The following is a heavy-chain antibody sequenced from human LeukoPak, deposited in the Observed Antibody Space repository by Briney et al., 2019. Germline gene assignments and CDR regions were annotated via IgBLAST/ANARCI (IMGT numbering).Heavy chain of an antibody. V-gene: IGHV3-74*01. CDR1: GFTFSSYW. J-gene: IGHJ4*02. D-gene: IGHD4-11*01. CDR2: INTDGRTT. CDR3: VRSAFLTTEFYFDY. Sequence: QTGGSLTLSCVSSGFTFSSYWMHWVRHAPGKGLVWVSRINTDGRTTTYADSVKGRFTISRDNAKNTLYLQMNSLRAEDTAVYYCVRSAFLTTEFYFDYWGRGTLVTVSS.